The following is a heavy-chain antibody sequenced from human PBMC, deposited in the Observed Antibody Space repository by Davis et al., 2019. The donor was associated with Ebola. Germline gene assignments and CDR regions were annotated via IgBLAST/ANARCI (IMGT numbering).Heavy chain of an antibody. CDR2: ISAYNGNT. Sequence: ASVKVSCKASGYTFTSYGISWVRQAPGQGLEWMGWISAYNGNTNYAQKLQGRVTMTTDTSTSTAYMELRSLRSDDTAVYYCARDLTSVLLYYYYYGMDVWGQGTTVTVSS. CDR1: GYTFTSYG. J-gene: IGHJ6*02. CDR3: ARDLTSVLLYYYYYGMDV. D-gene: IGHD4-11*01. V-gene: IGHV1-18*01.